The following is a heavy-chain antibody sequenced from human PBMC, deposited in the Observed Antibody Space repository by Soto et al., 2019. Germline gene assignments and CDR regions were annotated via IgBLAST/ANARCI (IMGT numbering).Heavy chain of an antibody. Sequence: GGSLRLSCVAFGFNFISYGMHWVRQAPGKGLEWVAVISYDGSNKKYADSVRGRFTISRDNSKNTLYLQMNSLRAGDTAVYYCARDQVVPAARRGMDVWGQGTTVTVSS. D-gene: IGHD2-2*01. CDR1: GFNFISYG. CDR2: ISYDGSNK. CDR3: ARDQVVPAARRGMDV. V-gene: IGHV3-30*03. J-gene: IGHJ6*02.